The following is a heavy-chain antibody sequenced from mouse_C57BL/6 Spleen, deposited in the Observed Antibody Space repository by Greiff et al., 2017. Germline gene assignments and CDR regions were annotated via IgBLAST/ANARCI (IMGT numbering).Heavy chain of an antibody. Sequence: QVQLQQPGAELVKPGASVKLSCKASGYTFTSYWMHWVKQRPGQGLEWIGMIHPNSGSTNYNEKFKSKATLTVDKSSSTAYMQLSSLTSEDSAVYYCAGYYYGSSYVDYWGQGTTLTVSS. CDR3: AGYYYGSSYVDY. V-gene: IGHV1-64*01. D-gene: IGHD1-1*01. CDR1: GYTFTSYW. CDR2: IHPNSGST. J-gene: IGHJ2*01.